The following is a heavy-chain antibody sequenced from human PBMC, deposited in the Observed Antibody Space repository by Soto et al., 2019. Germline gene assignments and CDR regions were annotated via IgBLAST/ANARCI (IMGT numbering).Heavy chain of an antibody. D-gene: IGHD3-3*01. CDR1: GFTFSSHS. Sequence: EVQLVESGGGLVQPGGSLRLSCAASGFTFSSHSMNWVRQAPGKGLEWVSCIGISSNTIYYADSVKGRFTISRDNAMNSLYLQMNSLRDEDTAVYYGARGTGITTSIDVFDIWGQGTMVTVSS. J-gene: IGHJ3*02. CDR3: ARGTGITTSIDVFDI. CDR2: IGISSNTI. V-gene: IGHV3-48*02.